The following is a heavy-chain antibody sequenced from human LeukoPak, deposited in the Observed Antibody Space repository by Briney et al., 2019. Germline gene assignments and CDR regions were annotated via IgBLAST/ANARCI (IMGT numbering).Heavy chain of an antibody. CDR2: IKEDGHEK. V-gene: IGHV3-7*01. CDR1: GFTFSGHW. D-gene: IGHD4-17*01. J-gene: IGHJ4*02. CDR3: ARHGYYVFDY. Sequence: GGSLRLSCAGSGFTFSGHWMGWVHQAPGKGLEWLANIKEDGHEKYYVDSVQGRFTISRDNAKNSLFLQMDSLRAEDTAVYFCARHGYYVFDYWGQGTLVTVSS.